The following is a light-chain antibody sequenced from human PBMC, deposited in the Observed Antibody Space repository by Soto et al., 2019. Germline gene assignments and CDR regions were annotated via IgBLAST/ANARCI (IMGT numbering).Light chain of an antibody. CDR2: DAS. V-gene: IGKV1-33*01. J-gene: IGKJ3*01. CDR3: QHYDNLPLA. Sequence: DIPVSQSPSSLSASVRDRVTITCQASQDISDYLNWYQQKPGKAPKLLIYDASNLETGVPSRFSGSGSGTDFTFTISSLQPEDIATYYCQHYDNLPLAFGHGTKVGI. CDR1: QDISDY.